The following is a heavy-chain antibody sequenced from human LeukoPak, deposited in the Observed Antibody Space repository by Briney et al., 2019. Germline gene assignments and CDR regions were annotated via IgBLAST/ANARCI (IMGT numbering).Heavy chain of an antibody. CDR1: GFTFSSYA. Sequence: GRSLRLSCAASGFTFSSYAMNWVRQAPGKGLEWVSVIGDSGETTYYADSVKGRFTISRDNSKNTLYLQMNSLRAEDTAVYYCAKDRDYYEDWGQGTLVTVSS. V-gene: IGHV3-23*01. CDR3: AKDRDYYED. CDR2: IGDSGETT. J-gene: IGHJ4*02.